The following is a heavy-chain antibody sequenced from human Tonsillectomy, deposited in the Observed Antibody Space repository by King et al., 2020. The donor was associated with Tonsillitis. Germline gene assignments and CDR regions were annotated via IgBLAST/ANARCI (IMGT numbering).Heavy chain of an antibody. Sequence: VQLVESGGGLVQPGGALRLSCAASGFPFSSYAMSWVRQAPGKGLEWGSAISGRGGSTYYADSVEGRFTISRDKSKNTLYLQMNSLRAEDTAVYYCAKVPRITMVRGVIDYWGQGTLVTVSS. CDR3: AKVPRITMVRGVIDY. CDR1: GFPFSSYA. V-gene: IGHV3-23*04. CDR2: ISGRGGST. J-gene: IGHJ4*02. D-gene: IGHD3-10*01.